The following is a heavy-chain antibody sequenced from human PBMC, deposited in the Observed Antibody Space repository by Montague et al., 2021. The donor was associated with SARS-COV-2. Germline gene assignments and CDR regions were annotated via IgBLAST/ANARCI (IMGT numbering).Heavy chain of an antibody. CDR2: IKSKTDGGTT. D-gene: IGHD3-10*01. Sequence: FRRLSCAASGFPFSNAWMSWFRQAPGKGLEWVGRIKSKTDGGTTDYAAPVKGRFTISRDDSENTLYPQMNSLKTEDTAVYYCTTEGDYGSGSVGFDYWGQGTLVTVSS. J-gene: IGHJ4*02. CDR3: TTEGDYGSGSVGFDY. V-gene: IGHV3-15*01. CDR1: GFPFSNAW.